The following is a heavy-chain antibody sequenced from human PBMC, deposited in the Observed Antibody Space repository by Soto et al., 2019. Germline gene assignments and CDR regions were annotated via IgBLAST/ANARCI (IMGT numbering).Heavy chain of an antibody. Sequence: ASVKVSCKASGYTFTSYAMHWVRQAPGQRLEWMGWINAGNGNTKYSQKFQGRVTITRDTSASTAYMELSSLRSEDTAVYYCASGTHYYDSSGYYYDYYYSMDVWGQGTTVTVSS. CDR2: INAGNGNT. CDR1: GYTFTSYA. J-gene: IGHJ6*02. V-gene: IGHV1-3*01. D-gene: IGHD3-22*01. CDR3: ASGTHYYDSSGYYYDYYYSMDV.